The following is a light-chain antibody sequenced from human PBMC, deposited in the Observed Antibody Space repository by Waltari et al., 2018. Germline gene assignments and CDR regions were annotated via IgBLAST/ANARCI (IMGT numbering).Light chain of an antibody. V-gene: IGKV1-5*03. CDR1: QSISKW. Sequence: DIQMTQSPSTLSASVGDRVIFSCRTTQSISKWFAWFHQKPGKAPNLLIYNASPFESGVPPRFSGSRAGTEVTLTISSLQPEDFSTYYCQQYNSYSLLSFGGGTKVEIK. CDR2: NAS. CDR3: QQYNSYSLLS. J-gene: IGKJ4*01.